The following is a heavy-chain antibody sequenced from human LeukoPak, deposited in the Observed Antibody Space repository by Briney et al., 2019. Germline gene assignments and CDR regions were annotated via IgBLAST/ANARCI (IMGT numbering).Heavy chain of an antibody. D-gene: IGHD6-6*01. CDR2: INPNSGGT. CDR3: ARTLIAASPWFDP. V-gene: IGHV1-2*02. CDR1: GYTFTGYY. J-gene: IGHJ5*02. Sequence: ASVKVSCKASGYTFTGYYMHWVRQAPGQGLEWMGWINPNSGGTSYAQKFQGRVTMTRDTSISTAYMELSRLRSDDTAVYYCARTLIAASPWFDPWGQGTLVTVPS.